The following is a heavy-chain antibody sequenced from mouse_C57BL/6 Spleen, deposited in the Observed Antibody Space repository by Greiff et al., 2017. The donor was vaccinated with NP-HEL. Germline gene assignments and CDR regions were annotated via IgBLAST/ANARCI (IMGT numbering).Heavy chain of an antibody. J-gene: IGHJ4*01. CDR3: ASARRDYAMDY. CDR1: GSSIPSGYY. Sequence: EVQLQESGPGLLKPSQSLSLPCSVTGSSIPSGYYWNWIRQFPGNKLEWMGYISYDGSNNYNPSLKNRISITRDTSKNQFFLKLNSVTTEDTATYYCASARRDYAMDYWGQGTSVTVSS. CDR2: ISYDGSN. V-gene: IGHV3-6*01.